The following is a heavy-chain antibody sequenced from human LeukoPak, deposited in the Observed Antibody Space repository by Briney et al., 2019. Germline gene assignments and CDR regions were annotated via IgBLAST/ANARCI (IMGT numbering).Heavy chain of an antibody. J-gene: IGHJ4*02. CDR3: ARHYYDTSGYYPWYFDY. CDR2: MYYSGST. CDR1: GGSLSSNTYY. Sequence: SETLSLTCTVSGGSLSSNTYYWGWIRHAPGKGLEWIGSMYYSGSTYCNQSLKSRVTISVDTSKNQFSLKLTSVTAADTAVYYCARHYYDTSGYYPWYFDYWGQGTLVTVSS. D-gene: IGHD3-22*01. V-gene: IGHV4-39*01.